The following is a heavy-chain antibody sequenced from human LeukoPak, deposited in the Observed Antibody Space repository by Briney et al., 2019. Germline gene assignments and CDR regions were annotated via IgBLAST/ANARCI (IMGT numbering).Heavy chain of an antibody. D-gene: IGHD3-22*01. CDR1: GFTFSSYS. Sequence: GGSLRLSCAASGFTFSSYSMNWVRQAPGKGLEWVSYISSSSSTIYYADSVKGRITISRDNAKNSLYLQMNSLRAEDTAVYYCARGYDSSGYRNDAFDIWGQGTMVTVSS. J-gene: IGHJ3*02. V-gene: IGHV3-48*04. CDR2: ISSSSSTI. CDR3: ARGYDSSGYRNDAFDI.